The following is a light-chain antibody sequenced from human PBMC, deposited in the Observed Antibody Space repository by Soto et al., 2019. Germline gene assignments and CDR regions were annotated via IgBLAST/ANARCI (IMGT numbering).Light chain of an antibody. J-gene: IGKJ1*01. CDR2: DAS. Sequence: EIALTQSPGTLSLSPGERATPSCRASQSVSSNLAWYQQKPGQAPRLLIYDASNRATGIPARFSGSGSATDFTLTISSLQSEDFAVYYCQQYNNWPRTFGQGTKVDIK. CDR1: QSVSSN. V-gene: IGKV3D-15*01. CDR3: QQYNNWPRT.